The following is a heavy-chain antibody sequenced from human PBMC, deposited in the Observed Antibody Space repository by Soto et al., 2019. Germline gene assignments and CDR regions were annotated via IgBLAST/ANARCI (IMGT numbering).Heavy chain of an antibody. V-gene: IGHV3-53*01. J-gene: IGHJ5*02. Sequence: EVQLVESGGGLIQPGGSLRLSCAASGFTVSRDYMSWVRQAPGKGLEWVSVIYTGGSTYYADSVKGRFTFSRDNSKDTLYLQMICLRAEDAAVYYCAVSFGGNPALFDPWGQGTLVTVSS. CDR3: AVSFGGNPALFDP. CDR2: IYTGGST. D-gene: IGHD2-15*01. CDR1: GFTVSRDY.